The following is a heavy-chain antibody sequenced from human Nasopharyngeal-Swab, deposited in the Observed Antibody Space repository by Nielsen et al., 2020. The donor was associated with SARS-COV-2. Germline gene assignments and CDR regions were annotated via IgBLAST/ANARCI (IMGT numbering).Heavy chain of an antibody. CDR3: ARWSSWYNWLDP. CDR2: IDYSGTT. D-gene: IGHD6-13*01. CDR1: GDSISTGRYS. V-gene: IGHV4-39*01. J-gene: IGHJ5*02. Sequence: SETLSLTCAVSGDSISTGRYSWDWIRQPPGKGRAWIGSIDYSGTTYYNPSLKSRVTISVDTSKNQFSLKLNSATAADTAVYYCARWSSWYNWLDPWGQGTQVIVSS.